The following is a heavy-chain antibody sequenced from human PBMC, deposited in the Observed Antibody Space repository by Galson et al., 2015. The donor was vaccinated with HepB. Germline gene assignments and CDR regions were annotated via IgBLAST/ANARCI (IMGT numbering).Heavy chain of an antibody. CDR2: INPSGGST. Sequence: SVKVSCKASGYTFTSYYMHWVRQAPGQGLEWMGIINPSGGSTSYAQKFQGRVTMTRDTSTSTVYMELSSLRSEDTAVYYCASPDYGGNSVLFSYYGMDVWGQGTTVTVSS. CDR1: GYTFTSYY. D-gene: IGHD4-23*01. V-gene: IGHV1-46*03. CDR3: ASPDYGGNSVLFSYYGMDV. J-gene: IGHJ6*02.